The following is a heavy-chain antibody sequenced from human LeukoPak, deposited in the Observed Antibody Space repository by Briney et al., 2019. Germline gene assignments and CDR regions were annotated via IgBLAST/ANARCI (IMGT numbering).Heavy chain of an antibody. CDR3: ARVDIVAYYYYGMDV. J-gene: IGHJ6*02. V-gene: IGHV1-2*02. CDR1: GYTFTGYY. Sequence: ASVKVSCKASGYTFTGYYMHWVRPAPGQGLEWMGWINPNSGGTNYAQKFQGRVTMTRDTSISTAYMELSRLRSDDTAVYYCARVDIVAYYYYGMDVWGQGTTVTVSS. CDR2: INPNSGGT. D-gene: IGHD5-12*01.